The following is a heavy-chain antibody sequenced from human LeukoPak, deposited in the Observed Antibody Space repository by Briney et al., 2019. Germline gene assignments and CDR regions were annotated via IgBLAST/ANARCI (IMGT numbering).Heavy chain of an antibody. CDR1: GYTFTGYY. D-gene: IGHD5-18*01. V-gene: IGHV1-46*01. Sequence: ASVKVSCKASGYTFTGYYMHWVRQAPGQGLEWMGIINPSGGSTSCAQKFQGRVTMTRDMSTSTVYMELSSLRSEDTAVYYCARTWIHEAYNWFDPWGQGTLVTVSS. CDR2: INPSGGST. CDR3: ARTWIHEAYNWFDP. J-gene: IGHJ5*02.